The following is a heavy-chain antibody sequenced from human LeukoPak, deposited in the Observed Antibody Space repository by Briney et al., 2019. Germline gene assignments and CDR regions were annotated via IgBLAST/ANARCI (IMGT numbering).Heavy chain of an antibody. Sequence: GESMKISCKGSGYSFTSYWIGWVRQMPGKGLEWMGIIYPGASDTRYSPSFQGQVTISADKSISTAYLQWSSLKASDTAMYYCARAPSYCGGDCYPGENYGMDVWGQGTTVTVSS. D-gene: IGHD2-21*02. J-gene: IGHJ6*02. CDR2: IYPGASDT. CDR1: GYSFTSYW. V-gene: IGHV5-51*01. CDR3: ARAPSYCGGDCYPGENYGMDV.